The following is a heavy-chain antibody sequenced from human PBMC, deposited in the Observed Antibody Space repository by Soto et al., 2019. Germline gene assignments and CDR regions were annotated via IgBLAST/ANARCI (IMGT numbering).Heavy chain of an antibody. Sequence: ASVKVSCKASGYTFTSYGISWVRQAPGQGLEWMGWISAYNGNTNYAQKLQGRVTMTTDTSTSTAYMELRSLRSDDTAVYYCARVEYSYYYNYMDVWGKGTXVTVSS. D-gene: IGHD3-3*01. J-gene: IGHJ6*03. CDR2: ISAYNGNT. V-gene: IGHV1-18*01. CDR3: ARVEYSYYYNYMDV. CDR1: GYTFTSYG.